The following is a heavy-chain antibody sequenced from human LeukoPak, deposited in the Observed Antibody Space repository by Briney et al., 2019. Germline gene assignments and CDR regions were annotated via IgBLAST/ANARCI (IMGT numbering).Heavy chain of an antibody. J-gene: IGHJ4*02. Sequence: GGSLRLSCAASGFTFSSYAMSWVRQAPGKGLEWVSGTSGSGGSTYYARSVKGRFTISRDNSKNTLYLQTNSLRVEDTAVYYCAKNGGSQCYSHLDSWGQGTLVTVSS. CDR2: TSGSGGST. D-gene: IGHD2-15*01. V-gene: IGHV3-23*01. CDR3: AKNGGSQCYSHLDS. CDR1: GFTFSSYA.